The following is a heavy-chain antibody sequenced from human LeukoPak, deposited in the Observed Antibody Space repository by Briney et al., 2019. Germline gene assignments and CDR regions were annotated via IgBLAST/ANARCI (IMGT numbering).Heavy chain of an antibody. CDR1: GGSLSGYY. J-gene: IGHJ4*02. Sequence: SETLSLTCAVSGGSLSGYYWTWIRQPPGKGLEWIGEINHSGSTNYNPSLKSRVTISVDTSKNQFSLKLSSVTAADTAVYYCARTPYYFDYWGQGTLVTVSS. CDR3: ARTPYYFDY. CDR2: INHSGST. V-gene: IGHV4-34*01. D-gene: IGHD2-15*01.